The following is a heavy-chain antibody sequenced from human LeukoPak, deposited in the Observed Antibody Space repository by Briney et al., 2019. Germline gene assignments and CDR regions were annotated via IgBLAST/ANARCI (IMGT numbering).Heavy chain of an antibody. CDR1: GYTFTDYF. Sequence: ASVKASCKASGYTFTDYFIHWVRQAPGQGLEWMGWISAYNGNTNYAQKLQGRVTMTTDTSTSTAYMELRSLRSDDTAVYYCARVGMRGYYYGSGSYLDASDIWGQGTMVTVSS. CDR3: ARVGMRGYYYGSGSYLDASDI. V-gene: IGHV1-18*04. D-gene: IGHD3-10*01. CDR2: ISAYNGNT. J-gene: IGHJ3*02.